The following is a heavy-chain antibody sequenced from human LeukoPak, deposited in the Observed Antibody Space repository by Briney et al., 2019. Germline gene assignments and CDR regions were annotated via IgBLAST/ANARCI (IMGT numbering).Heavy chain of an antibody. CDR3: ASSYYDILTGYPVYAFDI. Sequence: PSETLSLTCTVSGGSISSGDYYWSWIRQPPGKGLEWIGYIYYGGSTYYNPSLKSRVTISVDTSKNQFSLKLSSVTAADTAVYYCASSYYDILTGYPVYAFDIWGQGTMVTVSS. CDR2: IYYGGST. V-gene: IGHV4-30-4*01. D-gene: IGHD3-9*01. CDR1: GGSISSGDYY. J-gene: IGHJ3*02.